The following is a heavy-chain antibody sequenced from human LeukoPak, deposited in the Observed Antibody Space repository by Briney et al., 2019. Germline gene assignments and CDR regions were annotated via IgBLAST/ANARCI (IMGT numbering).Heavy chain of an antibody. Sequence: GGSLRLSCAASGFTFSDHYMDWVRQAPGKGLEWVGRTRNKANSYTTEYAASVKGRFTISRDDSNNSLYLQMDSRRAEGTAVYYCATHCSSVSCSLATFDIWGQGTMVTVSS. CDR2: TRNKANSYTT. D-gene: IGHD2-2*01. V-gene: IGHV3-72*01. CDR3: ATHCSSVSCSLATFDI. CDR1: GFTFSDHY. J-gene: IGHJ3*02.